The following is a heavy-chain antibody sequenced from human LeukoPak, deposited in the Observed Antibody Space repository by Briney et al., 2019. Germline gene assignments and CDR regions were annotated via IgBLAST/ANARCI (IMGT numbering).Heavy chain of an antibody. CDR3: VRDSSYIFGFS. CDR1: GFTFSDYY. Sequence: GGSLRLSCAASGFTFSDYYMSWVRQAPGKGLEWVSYISADGDTIYYADSVKGRFTISRDNAKDSLYLQMNTLRVEDTAVYYCVRDSSYIFGFSWGQGTLVTVSS. CDR2: ISADGDTI. J-gene: IGHJ1*01. D-gene: IGHD5-18*01. V-gene: IGHV3-11*01.